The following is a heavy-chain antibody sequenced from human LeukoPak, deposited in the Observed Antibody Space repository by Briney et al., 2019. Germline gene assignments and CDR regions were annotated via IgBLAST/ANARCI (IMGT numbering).Heavy chain of an antibody. CDR2: IWYDGSNK. V-gene: IGHV3-33*01. CDR3: ARGLIRVRGSGSYFAYYFDY. D-gene: IGHD3-10*01. J-gene: IGHJ4*02. CDR1: GFTFSSYG. Sequence: GASLRLSCAASGFTFSSYGMHWVRQAPGKGLEWVAVIWYDGSNKYYADSVKGRFTISRDNSKNTLYLQMNSLRAEDTAVYYCARGLIRVRGSGSYFAYYFDYWGQGTLVTVSS.